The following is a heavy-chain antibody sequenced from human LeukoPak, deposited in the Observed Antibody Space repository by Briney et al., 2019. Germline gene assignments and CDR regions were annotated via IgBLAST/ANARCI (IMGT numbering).Heavy chain of an antibody. J-gene: IGHJ4*02. CDR1: GFTFSIYS. CDR3: ARISGSYYQGLDY. Sequence: GGSLRLSCAASGFTFSIYSMNWVRQAPGKGLEWVSYISSSSSTIYYADSVKGRFTISRDNAKNSLYLQMNSLRAEDTGVYYCARISGSYYQGLDYWGQGTLVTVSS. CDR2: ISSSSSTI. V-gene: IGHV3-48*01. D-gene: IGHD1-26*01.